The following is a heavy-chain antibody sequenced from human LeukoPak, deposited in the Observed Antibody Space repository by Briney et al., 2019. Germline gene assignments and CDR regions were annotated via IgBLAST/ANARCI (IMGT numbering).Heavy chain of an antibody. J-gene: IGHJ4*02. D-gene: IGHD2-2*01. V-gene: IGHV5-51*01. CDR3: ARLGGVDHEFDS. CDR1: GYSFTHFW. CDR2: IYPRDSDT. Sequence: GESLKISCKASGYSFTHFWVAWVRQMPGKGLEWMWIIYPRDSDTRYSPSFQGQVTFSADKFTSTADLQWSSLKASDTAMYYCARLGGVDHEFDSWGQGTLVTLSS.